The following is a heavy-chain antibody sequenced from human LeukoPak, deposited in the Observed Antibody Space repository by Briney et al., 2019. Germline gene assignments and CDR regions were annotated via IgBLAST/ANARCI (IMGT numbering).Heavy chain of an antibody. D-gene: IGHD3-10*01. J-gene: IGHJ6*02. Sequence: GRSLRLSCAASGFTFSSYAMHWVRQAPGKGLEWVAVISYDGSNKYYADSVKGRFTISRDNSKNTLCLQMNSLRAEDTAVYYCARDKIEWSYYHYGMDVWGQGTTVTVSS. CDR3: ARDKIEWSYYHYGMDV. CDR1: GFTFSSYA. V-gene: IGHV3-30-3*01. CDR2: ISYDGSNK.